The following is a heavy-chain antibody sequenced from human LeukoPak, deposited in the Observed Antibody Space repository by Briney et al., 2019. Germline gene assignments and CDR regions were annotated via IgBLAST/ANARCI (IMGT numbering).Heavy chain of an antibody. CDR3: ARAPHSSSPFDP. CDR1: GYTFTGYY. V-gene: IGHV1-2*04. D-gene: IGHD6-13*01. Sequence: ASVKVSCKASGYTFTGYYMHWVRQAPGQGLEWMGWINPNSGGTNYAQKLQGWVTMTRDTSISTAYMELSRLRSDDTAVYYCARAPHSSSPFDPWGQGTLVTVSS. CDR2: INPNSGGT. J-gene: IGHJ5*02.